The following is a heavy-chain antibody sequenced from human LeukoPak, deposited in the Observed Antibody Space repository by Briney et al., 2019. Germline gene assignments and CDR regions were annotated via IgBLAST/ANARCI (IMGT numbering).Heavy chain of an antibody. V-gene: IGHV3-21*01. CDR3: EREMVAGAARSDY. D-gene: IGHD6-19*01. CDR1: GFNFDSYS. CDR2: ITCSRCHI. Sequence: PGGSLRLSCAASGFNFDSYSMNWVRHAPGKGLEGVSSITCSRCHIFYADSVKGRFTISRDNAKNSLYLQMNRLRVEDTAVYYCEREMVAGAARSDYWGQGTLVTVSS. J-gene: IGHJ4*02.